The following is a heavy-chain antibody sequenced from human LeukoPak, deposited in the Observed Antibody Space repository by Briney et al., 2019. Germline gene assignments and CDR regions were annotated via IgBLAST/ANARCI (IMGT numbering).Heavy chain of an antibody. J-gene: IGHJ3*01. D-gene: IGHD6-25*01. CDR3: AREVFEGQRQSDAFDV. V-gene: IGHV3-23*01. Sequence: GGSLRLSCAASGFTFSSYAMSWVRQAPGKGLEWVSRVNGPGDWTHYADSVRGRFIISRDNAENTISLQMNNLRAEDTAVYFCAREVFEGQRQSDAFDVWGQGTMVTVSS. CDR2: VNGPGDWT. CDR1: GFTFSSYA.